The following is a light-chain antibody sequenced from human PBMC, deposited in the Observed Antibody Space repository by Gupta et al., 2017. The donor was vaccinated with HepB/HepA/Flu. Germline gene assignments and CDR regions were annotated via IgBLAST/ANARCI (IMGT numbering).Light chain of an antibody. CDR2: WAS. V-gene: IGKV4-1*01. Sequence: DIVMTLSPDSLAASLGERATINCKSSQSVLYYSNNKHSLAWYQQKPRQPPKRRFYWASTRESGVPDRVSGSGSGRDFTLTIISRLAEDVAVYYCQQDQSNPWTFGQGTKLEI. J-gene: IGKJ1*01. CDR1: QSVLYYSNNKHS. CDR3: QQDQSNPWT.